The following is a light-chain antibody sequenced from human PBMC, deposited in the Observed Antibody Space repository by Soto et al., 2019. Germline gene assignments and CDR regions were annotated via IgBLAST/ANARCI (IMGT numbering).Light chain of an antibody. CDR2: GAS. CDR3: QQYGSSPEGFT. CDR1: QSVSSSY. V-gene: IGKV3-20*01. J-gene: IGKJ3*01. Sequence: EIVLTQSPGTLSLSPGERATLSCRASQSVSSSYLAWYQQKPGQAPRLLIYGASSRATGIPDRFSGSGSGTDFTLTISRLEPEDFAVYYCQQYGSSPEGFTFGPGTKVDMK.